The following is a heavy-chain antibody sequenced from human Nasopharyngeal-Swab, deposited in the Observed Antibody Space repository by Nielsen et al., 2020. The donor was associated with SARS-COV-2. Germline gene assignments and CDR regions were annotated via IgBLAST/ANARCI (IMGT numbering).Heavy chain of an antibody. D-gene: IGHD3-16*01. J-gene: IGHJ3*02. CDR2: IIPLFGTA. CDR3: AIDSDLRFFGGFDI. CDR1: GGTFSSYA. Sequence: SVKVSCQASGGTFSSYAISWVRQAPGQGLEWMGRIIPLFGTASYAQKFQGRVTFTADESTRTAYMEMNSQGAEDTAVYYCAIDSDLRFFGGFDIWGQGTMVTVSS. V-gene: IGHV1-69*13.